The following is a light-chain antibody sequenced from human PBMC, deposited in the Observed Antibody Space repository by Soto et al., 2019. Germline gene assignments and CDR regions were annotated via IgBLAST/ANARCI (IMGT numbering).Light chain of an antibody. CDR1: QSITTW. V-gene: IGKV1-5*03. CDR2: KAS. CDR3: QQYNSFTWT. J-gene: IGKJ1*01. Sequence: DIQMTQSPSTVSAYVGDSVTITCRASQSITTWLAWYQQRPGKAPKLLIYKASSLESGVPSRFSGSGSGTEFTLTISSLQPDDFATYYCQQYNSFTWTFGQGTTVDIK.